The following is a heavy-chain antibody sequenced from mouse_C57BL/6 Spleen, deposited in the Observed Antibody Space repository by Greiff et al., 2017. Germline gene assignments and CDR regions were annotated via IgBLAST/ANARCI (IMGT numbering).Heavy chain of an antibody. D-gene: IGHD1-1*01. CDR1: GYAFSSSW. V-gene: IGHV1-82*01. CDR3: AREYYGSSLYAMDY. Sequence: QVQLQQSGPELVKPGASVKISCKASGYAFSSSWMNWVKQRPGKGLEWIGRIYPGDGDTNYNGKFKGKATLTADKSSSTAYMQLSSLTSEDSAVYFCAREYYGSSLYAMDYWGQGTSVTVSS. J-gene: IGHJ4*01. CDR2: IYPGDGDT.